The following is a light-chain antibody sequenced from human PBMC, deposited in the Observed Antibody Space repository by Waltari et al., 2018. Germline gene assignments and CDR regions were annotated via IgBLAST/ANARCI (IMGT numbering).Light chain of an antibody. J-gene: IGKJ1*01. CDR3: QQYANSPRT. CDR2: AAS. V-gene: IGKV3-20*01. CDR1: HSVSSNN. Sequence: EIVLTQSPGTLSLSPGDRATLSCRASHSVSSNNLAWYQQKPGQAPRLLIYAASSRATGITDRFSGSGSGTDFTLTISRVGPEDFAVYYCQQYANSPRTFGQGTKVEIK.